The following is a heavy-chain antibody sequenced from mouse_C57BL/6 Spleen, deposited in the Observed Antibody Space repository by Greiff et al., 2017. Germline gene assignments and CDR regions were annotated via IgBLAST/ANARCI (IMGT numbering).Heavy chain of an antibody. CDR3: ARWGLGYAMGC. CDR1: GYTFTSYW. V-gene: IGHV1-59*01. CDR2: IDPSDSYT. Sequence: QVQLQQPGAELVRPGTSVKLSCKASGYTFTSYWMHWVKQRPGQGLEWIGVIDPSDSYTNYNQKFKGKATLTVDTSSSTAYMQLSSLTSEDSAVYYCARWGLGYAMGCWGQGTSVTVSS. J-gene: IGHJ4*01. D-gene: IGHD4-1*01.